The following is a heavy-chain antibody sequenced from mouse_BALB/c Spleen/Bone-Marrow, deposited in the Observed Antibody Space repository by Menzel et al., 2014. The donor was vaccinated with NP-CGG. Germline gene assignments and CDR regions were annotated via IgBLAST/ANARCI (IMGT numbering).Heavy chain of an antibody. CDR1: GYTFTSYW. Sequence: QVQLQQSGAELAKPGASVKMSCKASGYTFTSYWMHWVKQRPGQGLAWIGYINPSTGYTEYNQKFKDKATLTADKSSSTAYMQLSSLTSEDSAVYYCARSRTGTYFDYWGQGTTLTVSS. V-gene: IGHV1-7*01. J-gene: IGHJ2*01. CDR2: INPSTGYT. D-gene: IGHD4-1*01. CDR3: ARSRTGTYFDY.